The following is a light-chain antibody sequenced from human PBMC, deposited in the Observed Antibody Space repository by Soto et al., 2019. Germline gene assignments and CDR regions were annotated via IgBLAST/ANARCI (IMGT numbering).Light chain of an antibody. CDR3: QQYNNWPPIT. CDR1: QSISDT. Sequence: IVMTQSPATLSVSPGGRATLSCRASQSISDTLAWYQQKPGQAPRLLIYGASRRATGFPARFRGSGSGTEFNLTISSLKFEDSAVYYCQQYNNWPPITFGNGTRLEIK. CDR2: GAS. V-gene: IGKV3-15*01. J-gene: IGKJ5*01.